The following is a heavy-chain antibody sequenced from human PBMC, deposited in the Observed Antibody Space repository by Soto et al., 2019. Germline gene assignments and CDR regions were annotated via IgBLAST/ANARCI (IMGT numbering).Heavy chain of an antibody. V-gene: IGHV1-69*02. Sequence: ASVKVSCNASGGTFSSYTISWVRQAPGQRLEWMGRIIPILGIANYAQKFQGRVTITADKSTSTAYMELSSLRSEDTAVYYCARICMRGYYDSSGYYYFDYWGQGTLVTVSS. CDR1: GGTFSSYT. J-gene: IGHJ4*02. CDR2: IIPILGIA. CDR3: ARICMRGYYDSSGYYYFDY. D-gene: IGHD3-22*01.